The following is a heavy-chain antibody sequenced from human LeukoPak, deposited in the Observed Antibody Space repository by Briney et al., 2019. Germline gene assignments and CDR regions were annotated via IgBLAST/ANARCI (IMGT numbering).Heavy chain of an antibody. Sequence: GGSLRLSCAASGFTFSSYWMSWVRQAPGKGLEWVANIKQDGSEKYYVDSVKGRFTISRDNAKNSLYLQMNSLRAEDTAVYYCARTVLRSLGEFSLRGWFDPWGQGTLVIVSS. D-gene: IGHD3-16*01. CDR2: IKQDGSEK. CDR3: ARTVLRSLGEFSLRGWFDP. J-gene: IGHJ5*02. V-gene: IGHV3-7*01. CDR1: GFTFSSYW.